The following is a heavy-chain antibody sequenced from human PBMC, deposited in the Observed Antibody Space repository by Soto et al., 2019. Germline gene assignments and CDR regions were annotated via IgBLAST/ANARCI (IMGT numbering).Heavy chain of an antibody. D-gene: IGHD5-18*01. CDR3: ARRYGSFFDF. V-gene: IGHV4-30-2*01. Sequence: SETLSLTCAVSGGSISSGGYSWSWIRQPPGKGLEWIGYIYYSGSTYYNPSLKSRVTISVDRSKNQFSLKLSSVTAADTAVYYCARRYGSFFDFCAQGTLVTVSS. J-gene: IGHJ4*02. CDR2: IYYSGST. CDR1: GGSISSGGYS.